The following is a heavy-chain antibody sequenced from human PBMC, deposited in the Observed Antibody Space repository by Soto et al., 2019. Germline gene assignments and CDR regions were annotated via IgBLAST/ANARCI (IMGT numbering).Heavy chain of an antibody. CDR2: ISAYNGNR. CDR1: GYTFFNYG. D-gene: IGHD6-19*01. V-gene: IGHV1-18*01. CDR3: ARDSITLAGSFDY. Sequence: QVLLVQSGAEVKKPGASVKVSCKASGYTFFNYGISWVRQAPGQGLEWMGWISAYNGNRNYAGKFQGRATMTTETSTSTAYMELRSLRSDDTAVYYCARDSITLAGSFDYWGQGTLVTVSS. J-gene: IGHJ4*02.